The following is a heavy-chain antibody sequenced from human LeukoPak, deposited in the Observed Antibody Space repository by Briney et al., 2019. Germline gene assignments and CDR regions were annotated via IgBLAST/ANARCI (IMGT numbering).Heavy chain of an antibody. J-gene: IGHJ4*02. Sequence: GGSLRLSCAASGFTVSSNYMSRVRQAPGKGLEWVSVIYSGGSTYYADSVKGRFTISRDNSKNTLYLQMNSLRAEDTAVFYCAKRSGYTTGWFFDFWGQGTLVTVSS. V-gene: IGHV3-66*04. CDR3: AKRSGYTTGWFFDF. CDR1: GFTVSSNY. CDR2: IYSGGST. D-gene: IGHD6-19*01.